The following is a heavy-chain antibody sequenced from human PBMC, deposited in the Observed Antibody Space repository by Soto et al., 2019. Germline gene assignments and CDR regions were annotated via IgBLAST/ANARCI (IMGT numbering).Heavy chain of an antibody. CDR3: ARGNLDV. V-gene: IGHV3-30-3*01. D-gene: IGHD1-7*01. J-gene: IGHJ6*02. Sequence: QVQVVESGGGVVQPGKSLRLSCAASAFTLSKFVMHWVRQAPGRGLEWVAVTSNDGSNTFYADSVKGRFTISRDNCKNTVYLQMNSLRTEETAVYYCARGNLDVWGQGTTVTGSS. CDR1: AFTLSKFV. CDR2: TSNDGSNT.